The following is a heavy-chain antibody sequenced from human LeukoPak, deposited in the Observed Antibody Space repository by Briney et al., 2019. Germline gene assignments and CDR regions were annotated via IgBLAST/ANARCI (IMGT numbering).Heavy chain of an antibody. Sequence: GGSLRLSCAASGFTFRSYGIHGVPQAPGRGRGGVAVILYDGSNKYYADSVKGRFTISRDNSKNTMYLQMNSLRAEDTAVYYCAKDRGIYCGGDCNLREGVDYWGQGTLVTVSS. CDR2: ILYDGSNK. D-gene: IGHD2-21*02. J-gene: IGHJ4*02. V-gene: IGHV3-30*18. CDR3: AKDRGIYCGGDCNLREGVDY. CDR1: GFTFRSYG.